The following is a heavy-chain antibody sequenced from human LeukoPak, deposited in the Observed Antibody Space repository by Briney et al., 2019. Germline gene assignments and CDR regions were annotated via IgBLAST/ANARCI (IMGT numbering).Heavy chain of an antibody. V-gene: IGHV1-2*02. D-gene: IGHD6-19*01. CDR3: ARGFSSGWLDY. CDR1: GFTFSGYY. Sequence: VASVKVSCKASGFTFSGYYMHWVRQAPGQGLEWMGWITPNSGGTKYAQSFEGRVTITKDTSINTAYMELSGLRSDDTAVSYCARGFSSGWLDYWGQGTLVTVSS. J-gene: IGHJ4*02. CDR2: ITPNSGGT.